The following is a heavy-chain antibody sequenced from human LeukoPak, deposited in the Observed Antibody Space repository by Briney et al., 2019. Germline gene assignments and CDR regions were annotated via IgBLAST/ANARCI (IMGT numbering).Heavy chain of an antibody. CDR1: GDSISSTSHY. D-gene: IGHD2-8*02. CDR2: IYYSGST. CDR3: ARNCTADNDVSRSRDKWFDP. J-gene: IGHJ5*02. Sequence: SETLSLTCTVSGDSISSTSHYWAWVRQPPGKGLEWIGSIYYSGSTHYNPSLKSRVTISMDASKNQFSLKLKSVAAADTALYYCARNCTADNDVSRSRDKWFDPWGHGTLSPSPQ. V-gene: IGHV4-39*07.